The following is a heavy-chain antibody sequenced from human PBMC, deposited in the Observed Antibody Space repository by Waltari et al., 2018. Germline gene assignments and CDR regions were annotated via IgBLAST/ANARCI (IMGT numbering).Heavy chain of an antibody. V-gene: IGHV3-21*01. CDR3: ARADGSTWPFEC. D-gene: IGHD6-13*01. Sequence: EVQLVESGGGLVKPGGSLRLSCAASGFSFSSYNLKWISQAPGKGLEWVSSISGSGTYIYYADSLKGRFTISRDNAKNSLFLQMNSLRAEDTAVYFCARADGSTWPFECWGQGTLVIVSS. CDR2: ISGSGTYI. J-gene: IGHJ4*02. CDR1: GFSFSSYN.